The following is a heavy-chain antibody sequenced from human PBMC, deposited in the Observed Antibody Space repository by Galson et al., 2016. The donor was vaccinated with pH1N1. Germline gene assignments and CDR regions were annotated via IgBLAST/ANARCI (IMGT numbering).Heavy chain of an antibody. Sequence: SLRLSCAASGFTFNTYSMNWVRQAPGKGLEWVSSISSSSSYIYYADSVKGRFTISRDNAKNSLYLQMNSLRAEDTVVYYCARDLYDILTGFYNNNGYFDYWGQGTLVTVSS. V-gene: IGHV3-21*01. CDR2: ISSSSSYI. CDR3: ARDLYDILTGFYNNNGYFDY. CDR1: GFTFNTYS. D-gene: IGHD3-9*01. J-gene: IGHJ4*02.